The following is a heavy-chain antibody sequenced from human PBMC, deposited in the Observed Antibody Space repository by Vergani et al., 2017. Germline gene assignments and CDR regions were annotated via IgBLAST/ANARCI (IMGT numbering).Heavy chain of an antibody. D-gene: IGHD2-2*01. CDR1: GFTFSSYW. CDR3: AREQGSSTPTSLYQIYYYYYGMDV. J-gene: IGHJ6*02. Sequence: EVQLVESGGGLVQPGGSLRLSCAASGFTFSSYWMHWVRQAPGKGLVWVSRINSDGSSTSYADSVKGRFTISRDNAKNTLYLQMNSLRAEDTAVYYCAREQGSSTPTSLYQIYYYYYGMDVWGQGTTVTVSS. V-gene: IGHV3-74*01. CDR2: INSDGSST.